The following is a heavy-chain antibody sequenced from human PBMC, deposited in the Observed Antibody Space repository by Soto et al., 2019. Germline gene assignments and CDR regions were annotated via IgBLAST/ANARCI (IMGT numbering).Heavy chain of an antibody. J-gene: IGHJ6*02. V-gene: IGHV5-51*01. D-gene: IGHD1-26*01. Sequence: PGESLKISCKGTVYSFTSYWSGWLRQMPGKGLEWMGIIYPGDPDTRYSPSFQGQVTISADKSISTAYLQWSSLKASDTAMYYCARHGSGSSYYYYGMDVWGQGTTVTVSS. CDR1: VYSFTSYW. CDR2: IYPGDPDT. CDR3: ARHGSGSSYYYYGMDV.